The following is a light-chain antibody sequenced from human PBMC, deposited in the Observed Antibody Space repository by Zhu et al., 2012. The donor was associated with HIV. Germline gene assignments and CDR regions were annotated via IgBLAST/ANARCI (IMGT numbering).Light chain of an antibody. V-gene: IGKV1-9*01. CDR3: QQFNGFPYT. CDR1: QGISNR. CDR2: GAS. Sequence: DIQLTQSPSFLSASVGDRVTITCRASQGISNRLAWYHQKPGTAPNLLIYGASSLQTGVPSRFSGSGSGTEFTLTITSLQPEDSASYYCQQFNGFPYTFGQGTNLEIK. J-gene: IGKJ2*01.